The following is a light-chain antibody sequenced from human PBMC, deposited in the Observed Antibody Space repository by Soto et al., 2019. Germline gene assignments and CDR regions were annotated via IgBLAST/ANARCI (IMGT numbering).Light chain of an antibody. V-gene: IGKV1-5*03. Sequence: DIRMTQSPSTLSASVGDRVSINCRASQSISAWLAWYQQKPGKAPRLLIYKASTLEIGVPSRFSGSGSGTEFTLTISSLQPDDVATYYCQQRSNWPTWTFGQGTKVEIK. CDR3: QQRSNWPTWT. CDR1: QSISAW. CDR2: KAS. J-gene: IGKJ1*01.